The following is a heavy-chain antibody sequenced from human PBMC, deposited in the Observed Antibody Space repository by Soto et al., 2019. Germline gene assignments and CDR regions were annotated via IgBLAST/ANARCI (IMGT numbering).Heavy chain of an antibody. V-gene: IGHV4-4*02. CDR2: IYYSGST. J-gene: IGHJ6*02. Sequence: SETLSLTCAVSGGSISSSNWWSWVRQPSGKGLEWIGYIYYSGSTNYNPSLKSRVTISVDTSKNQFSLKLSSVTAADTAVFFCGKNLARQGESPPPFYGMDVWGQGTTVTVSS. D-gene: IGHD2-21*01. CDR3: GKNLARQGESPPPFYGMDV. CDR1: GGSISSSNW.